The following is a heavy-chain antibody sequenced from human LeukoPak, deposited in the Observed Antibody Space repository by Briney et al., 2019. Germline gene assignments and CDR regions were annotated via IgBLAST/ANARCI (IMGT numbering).Heavy chain of an antibody. CDR1: GYTSTGYY. Sequence: GASVKVSCKTSGYTSTGYYIHLLRQAPGQGLEWMAWIDPNSGATNYAHKFQGRVTMTRDTSISTAYMEVSSLRSDDTAVYYCARELIDFHDHTNTGFFDSWGQGTLVTVSS. J-gene: IGHJ4*02. V-gene: IGHV1-2*02. CDR2: IDPNSGAT. CDR3: ARELIDFHDHTNTGFFDS. D-gene: IGHD3/OR15-3a*01.